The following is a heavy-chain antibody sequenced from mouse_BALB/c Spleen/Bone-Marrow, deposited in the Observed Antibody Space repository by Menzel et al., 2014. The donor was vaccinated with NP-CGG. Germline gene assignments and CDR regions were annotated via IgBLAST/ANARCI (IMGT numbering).Heavy chain of an antibody. V-gene: IGHV7-3*02. CDR2: IRNKANGYTT. CDR1: GFTFTDYN. Sequence: EVKLMESGGGLVQPGGSLRLPCATSGFTFTDYNMSWVRQPPGKALEWLGFIRNKANGYTTEYSASVKGRFTISRDNSQSILYLQMNTLRAEDSATYYCARDDYYAMDYWGQGTSVTVSS. CDR3: ARDDYYAMDY. J-gene: IGHJ4*01.